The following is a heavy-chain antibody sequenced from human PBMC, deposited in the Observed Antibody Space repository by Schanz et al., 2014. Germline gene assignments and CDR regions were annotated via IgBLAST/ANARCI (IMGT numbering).Heavy chain of an antibody. CDR3: ARVGGTYYDFWSGVPPTVMHDGFDI. J-gene: IGHJ3*02. CDR1: GFTVNTHY. CDR2: MYINSGST. V-gene: IGHV3-66*01. D-gene: IGHD3-3*01. Sequence: EVQLVESGGGLVQPGGSLRLSCAVSGFTVNTHYMSWVRQAPGKGLEWISSMYINSGSTQYADSVKGRFIISRDSSKNTLFLQMNSLRAEVTAVFYCARVGGTYYDFWSGVPPTVMHDGFDIWGQGTMVTVS.